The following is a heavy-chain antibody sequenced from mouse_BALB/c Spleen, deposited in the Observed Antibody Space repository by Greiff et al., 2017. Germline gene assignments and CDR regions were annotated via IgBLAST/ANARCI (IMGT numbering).Heavy chain of an antibody. D-gene: IGHD1-1*01. CDR1: GFSLTSYG. Sequence: VQLQQSGPGLVQPSQSLSITCTVSGFSLTSYGVHWVRQSPGKGLEWLGVIWSGGSTDYNAAFISRLSISKDNSKSQVFFKMNSLQANDTAIYYCARNSHYYGSFFDYWGQGTTRTVSS. CDR2: IWSGGST. V-gene: IGHV2-2*02. J-gene: IGHJ2*01. CDR3: ARNSHYYGSFFDY.